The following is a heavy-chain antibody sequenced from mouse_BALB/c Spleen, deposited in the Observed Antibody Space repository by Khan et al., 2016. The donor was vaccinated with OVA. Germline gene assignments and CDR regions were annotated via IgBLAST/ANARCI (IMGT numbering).Heavy chain of an antibody. Sequence: QVRLQQSGAELAKPGASVKMSCKASGYTFTNYWMHWVKQRPGQGLEWIGYIDPTTGYTEYNQKFKDKATLTADKSSSTAYMQLSSLTSEDSAVYYCTSRGSTYTWFGYWGQGTRVTVSA. D-gene: IGHD1-1*01. CDR3: TSRGSTYTWFGY. V-gene: IGHV1-7*01. J-gene: IGHJ3*01. CDR2: IDPTTGYT. CDR1: GYTFTNYW.